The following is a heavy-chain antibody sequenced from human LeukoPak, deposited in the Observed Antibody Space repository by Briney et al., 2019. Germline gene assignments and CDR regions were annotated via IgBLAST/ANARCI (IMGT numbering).Heavy chain of an antibody. J-gene: IGHJ3*02. CDR2: IYTGGST. CDR1: GLTVSSNY. CDR3: ARKGEVTAPTKNAFDM. D-gene: IGHD2-21*02. Sequence: GGSLRLSCAASGLTVSSNYMSWVRQAPGKGLEWVSVIYTGGSTYYSDSVKGRFTISRDNSKNTLYLQMNSLRAEDTAVYFCARKGEVTAPTKNAFDMWGQGTMVTVSS. V-gene: IGHV3-53*01.